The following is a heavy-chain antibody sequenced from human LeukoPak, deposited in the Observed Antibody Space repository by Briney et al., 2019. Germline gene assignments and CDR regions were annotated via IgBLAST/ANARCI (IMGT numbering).Heavy chain of an antibody. CDR1: GFTFDDYA. Sequence: GGSLRLSCAASGFTFDDYAMHWVRQAPGKGLEWVSGISWNSGSISYADSVKGRFTISRDNAKKSLYLQMNSLRAEDTALYYCSKDLSSVWTTGDPFDIWGQGTMVTVSS. V-gene: IGHV3-9*01. J-gene: IGHJ3*02. CDR3: SKDLSSVWTTGDPFDI. CDR2: ISWNSGSI. D-gene: IGHD1-1*01.